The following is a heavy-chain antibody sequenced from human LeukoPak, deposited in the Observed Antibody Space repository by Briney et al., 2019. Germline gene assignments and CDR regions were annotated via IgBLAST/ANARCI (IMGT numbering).Heavy chain of an antibody. Sequence: PGGSLRLSCAGSGFTFSSYAMTWVRQAPGKGLEWVSLISASGGNTHYADSVKGRFTISRDNSKNTLSLQMNSLRAEDTAVYYCAKDVRVGGGGMDVWGQGTPVTVSS. J-gene: IGHJ6*02. D-gene: IGHD1-26*01. CDR1: GFTFSSYA. V-gene: IGHV3-23*01. CDR2: ISASGGNT. CDR3: AKDVRVGGGGMDV.